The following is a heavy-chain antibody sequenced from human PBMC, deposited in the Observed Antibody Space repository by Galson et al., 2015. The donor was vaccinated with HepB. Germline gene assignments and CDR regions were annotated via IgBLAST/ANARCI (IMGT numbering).Heavy chain of an antibody. CDR1: GYSFTSYW. J-gene: IGHJ3*02. D-gene: IGHD6-19*01. Sequence: QSGAEVKKPGESLRISCKGSGYSFTSYWISWVRQMPGKGLEWMGRIDPSDSYTNYSPSFQGHVTISADKSISTAYLQWSSLKASDTAMYYCASYGRQWLPKGKRAFDIWGQGTMVTVSS. CDR2: IDPSDSYT. CDR3: ASYGRQWLPKGKRAFDI. V-gene: IGHV5-10-1*01.